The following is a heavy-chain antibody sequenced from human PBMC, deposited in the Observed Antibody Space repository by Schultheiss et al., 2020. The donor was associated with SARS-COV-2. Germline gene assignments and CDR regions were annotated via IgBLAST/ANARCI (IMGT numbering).Heavy chain of an antibody. Sequence: GGSLSLSCAASGFTFSSYAMHWVRQAPGKGLEWVAVISYDGSNKYYADSVKGRFTISRDNSKNTLYLQMNSLRAEDTAVYYCASITIFGVVIMGYFDYWGQGTLVTVSS. J-gene: IGHJ4*02. V-gene: IGHV3-30*04. CDR3: ASITIFGVVIMGYFDY. CDR2: ISYDGSNK. CDR1: GFTFSSYA. D-gene: IGHD3-3*01.